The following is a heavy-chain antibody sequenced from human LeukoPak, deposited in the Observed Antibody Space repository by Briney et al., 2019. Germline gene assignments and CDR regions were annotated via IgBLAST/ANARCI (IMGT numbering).Heavy chain of an antibody. J-gene: IGHJ4*02. D-gene: IGHD6-19*01. CDR3: ASYTSDWTVDN. V-gene: IGHV1-46*01. Sequence: ASVKVSCKAPGYTFTSYYMHWVRQAPGQGLEWMGIINPSGGSTSYAQKFQGRVTMTRDTSTSTVYMELSSLRSEDTAVYYCASYTSDWTVDNWGQGTLVTVSS. CDR2: INPSGGST. CDR1: GYTFTSYY.